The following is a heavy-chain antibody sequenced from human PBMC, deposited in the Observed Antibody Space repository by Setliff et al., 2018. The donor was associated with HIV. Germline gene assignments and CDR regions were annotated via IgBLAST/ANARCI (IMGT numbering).Heavy chain of an antibody. CDR3: ARIGSGWSVGWFDP. Sequence: PSETLSLTCTVSGSSISSNYYWAWIRQAPGKGLEWIGCIDASANTYYIPSLKSRATISIDKPKNQLSLKLRSVTAADTAVYYCARIGSGWSVGWFDPWGQGTLVTVSS. D-gene: IGHD6-13*01. V-gene: IGHV4-38-2*02. CDR2: IDASANT. CDR1: GSSISSNYY. J-gene: IGHJ5*02.